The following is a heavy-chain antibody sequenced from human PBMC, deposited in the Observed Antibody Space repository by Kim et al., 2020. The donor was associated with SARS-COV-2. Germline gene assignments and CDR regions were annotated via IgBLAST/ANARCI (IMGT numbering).Heavy chain of an antibody. D-gene: IGHD3-3*01. CDR1: GFTFSSYG. V-gene: IGHV3-30*18. Sequence: GGSLRLSCAASGFTFSSYGMHWVRQAPGKGLEWVAVISYDGSNKYYADSVKGRFTISRDNSKNTLYLKMNSLRAEDTAVYYCAKQKGDDFWSGWAGHNWFDPCGQGTLVTVSS. J-gene: IGHJ5*02. CDR3: AKQKGDDFWSGWAGHNWFDP. CDR2: ISYDGSNK.